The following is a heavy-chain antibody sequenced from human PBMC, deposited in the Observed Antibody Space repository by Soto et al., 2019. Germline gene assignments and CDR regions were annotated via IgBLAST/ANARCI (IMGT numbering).Heavy chain of an antibody. CDR1: GFTFSTYV. CDR3: AKDRMITFGGIIDQATFDY. CDR2: ISGSGGST. V-gene: IGHV3-23*01. J-gene: IGHJ4*02. Sequence: EVQLWDSGGGLVQPGGSLRLSCAASGFTFSTYVMNWVRQAPVKGLDCVSAISGSGGSTYYADSVKGRCTISRDNSKNTVYLQMNSRRAEDTAVYYCAKDRMITFGGIIDQATFDYCRQGTLVTVSS. D-gene: IGHD3-16*02.